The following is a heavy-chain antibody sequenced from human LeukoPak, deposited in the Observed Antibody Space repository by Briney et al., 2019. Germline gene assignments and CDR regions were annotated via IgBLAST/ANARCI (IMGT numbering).Heavy chain of an antibody. CDR1: GFSFNNYA. CDR3: ARARGSYSFDY. Sequence: GGSLRLSCAASGFSFNNYAMNWVRQAPGKGLEWVSYISSSGSSTYYADSVKGRFTISRDNAKNSLYLQMNSLRVEDTAVFYCARARGSYSFDYWGQGTLVTVSS. J-gene: IGHJ4*02. V-gene: IGHV3-48*04. D-gene: IGHD3-10*01. CDR2: ISSSGSST.